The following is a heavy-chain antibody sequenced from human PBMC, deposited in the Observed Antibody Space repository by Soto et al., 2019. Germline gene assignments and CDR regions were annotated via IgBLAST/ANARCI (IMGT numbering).Heavy chain of an antibody. V-gene: IGHV4-4*02. CDR1: GGSISTSNW. J-gene: IGHJ4*02. CDR3: ARARATIAAAAIFDC. D-gene: IGHD6-13*01. Sequence: QVQLQESGPGLVKPSGTLSLTCAVSGGSISTSNWWSWVPQPPGKGLEWIGEVYRTGSTNYNPSLESRLTISVDKSKNQFSLKLTSVTAADTAVYYCARARATIAAAAIFDCWGQGTLVTVSS. CDR2: VYRTGST.